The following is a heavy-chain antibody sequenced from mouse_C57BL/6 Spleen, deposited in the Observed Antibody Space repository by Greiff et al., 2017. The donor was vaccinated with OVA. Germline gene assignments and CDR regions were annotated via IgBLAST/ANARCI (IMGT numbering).Heavy chain of an antibody. V-gene: IGHV1-15*01. CDR1: GYTFTDYE. CDR2: IDPETGGT. J-gene: IGHJ1*03. Sequence: VQLQQSGAELVRPGASVTLSCKASGYTFTDYEMHWVKQTPVHGLEWIGAIDPETGGTDSNQKFKGKAILTAAKSSSTAYMERRILTSEYSSGYYGTRGGYDYDGCWYVDVWGTGTTVTVSS. CDR3: TRGGYDYDGCWYVDV. D-gene: IGHD2-4*01.